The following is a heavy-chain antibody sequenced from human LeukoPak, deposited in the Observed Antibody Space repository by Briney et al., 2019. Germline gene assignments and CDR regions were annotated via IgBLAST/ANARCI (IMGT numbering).Heavy chain of an antibody. J-gene: IGHJ6*03. CDR2: IYTSGST. CDR1: GVSISSYY. CDR3: ARDRDTMVRGVITDYYYYYMDV. D-gene: IGHD3-10*01. Sequence: SETLSLTCTVSGVSISSYYWSWIRQPAGKGLEWVGRIYTSGSTDYNPSLKSRVTMSVDTSKNQFSLKLSSVTAADTAVYYCARDRDTMVRGVITDYYYYYMDVWGKGTTVTVSS. V-gene: IGHV4-4*07.